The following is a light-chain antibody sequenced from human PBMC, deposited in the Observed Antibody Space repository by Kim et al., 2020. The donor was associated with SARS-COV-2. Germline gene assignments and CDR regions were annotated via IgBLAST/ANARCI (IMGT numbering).Light chain of an antibody. Sequence: SSKLTQDPAVSVALGQTVRITCQGDSLRSYYASWYQQKPGQAPVLVIYGKNNRPSGIPDRFSGFSSGNKASLTITGAQAEDEADYYCNSRDSSGNPRWV. J-gene: IGLJ3*02. V-gene: IGLV3-19*01. CDR1: SLRSYY. CDR3: NSRDSSGNPRWV. CDR2: GKN.